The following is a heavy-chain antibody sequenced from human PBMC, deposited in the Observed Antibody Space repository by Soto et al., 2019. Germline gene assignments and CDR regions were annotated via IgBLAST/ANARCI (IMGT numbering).Heavy chain of an antibody. CDR2: ISSNSAYI. CDR3: TRDASRDSSARGWFDP. Sequence: GGSLRLSCAASGFTFRSFTMNWVRQAPGKGLEWVSTISSNSAYIHYTDALRGRFTISRDNAKNSLHLQMNSLRAEDTAVYYCTRDASRDSSARGWFDPWGPGTLVTVSS. J-gene: IGHJ5*02. V-gene: IGHV3-21*01. D-gene: IGHD6-13*01. CDR1: GFTFRSFT.